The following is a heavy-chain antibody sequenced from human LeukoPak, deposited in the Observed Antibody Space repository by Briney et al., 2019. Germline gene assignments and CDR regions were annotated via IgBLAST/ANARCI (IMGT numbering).Heavy chain of an antibody. CDR1: GSTFSTYW. CDR2: INSDGSST. CDR3: ARGGSYRFDY. J-gene: IGHJ4*02. V-gene: IGHV3-74*01. D-gene: IGHD1-26*01. Sequence: GGSLRLSCAASGSTFSTYWMHWVRQAPGKGLVWVSRINSDGSSTTYADSVKGRFTISRDNAKNTLYLQMNSLRAEDTAVYYCARGGSYRFDYWGQGTLVTVSS.